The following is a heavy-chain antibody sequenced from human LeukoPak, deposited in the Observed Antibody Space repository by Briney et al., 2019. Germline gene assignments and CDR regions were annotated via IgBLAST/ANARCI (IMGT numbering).Heavy chain of an antibody. Sequence: ASVKVSCKASGYTFTGYYIHWVRQAPGQGLEWMGWINPNSGGTNYAQKFQGRVSMTRDTSISTAYMELSRLRSDDAAVYYCARDLNGDIDYWGQGTLVTVSS. J-gene: IGHJ4*02. CDR3: ARDLNGDIDY. D-gene: IGHD7-27*01. CDR2: INPNSGGT. CDR1: GYTFTGYY. V-gene: IGHV1-2*02.